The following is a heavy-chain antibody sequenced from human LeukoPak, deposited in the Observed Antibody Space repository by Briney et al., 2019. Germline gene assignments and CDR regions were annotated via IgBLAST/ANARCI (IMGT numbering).Heavy chain of an antibody. D-gene: IGHD1-1*01. CDR2: ISAYNGNT. CDR3: ARGGDDWNLDY. CDR1: GYTFTGYY. Sequence: ASVKVSCKASGYTFTGYYMHWVRQAPGQGLEWMGWISAYNGNTNYAQKLQGRVTMTTDTSTSTAYMELRSLRSDDTAVYYCARGGDDWNLDYWGQGTLVTVSS. V-gene: IGHV1-18*04. J-gene: IGHJ4*02.